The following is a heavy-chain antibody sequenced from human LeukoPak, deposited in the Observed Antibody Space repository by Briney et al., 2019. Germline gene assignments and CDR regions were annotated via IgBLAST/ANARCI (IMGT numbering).Heavy chain of an antibody. CDR1: GFTFSTYI. J-gene: IGHJ6*02. D-gene: IGHD3-3*01. CDR2: ISSDGNDK. Sequence: GGSLRLSCAASGFTFSTYIMHWVRQAPGKGLEWVAVISSDGNDKYYADSVRGRFTISRDKSLNMLFLEMNSLRAEDTAVYYCASIGVVISTYYYYGMDVWGQGTTVTVSS. CDR3: ASIGVVISTYYYYGMDV. V-gene: IGHV3-30*04.